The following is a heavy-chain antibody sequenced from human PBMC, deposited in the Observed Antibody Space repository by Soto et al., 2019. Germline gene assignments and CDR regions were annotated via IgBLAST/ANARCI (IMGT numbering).Heavy chain of an antibody. J-gene: IGHJ1*01. Sequence: QITLKESGPTLVKPTQTLTLTCTFSGFSLSTSGVGVGWIRQPPGKALEWLALIYWDDDNRYRPSLKSMLTITKDTSTNHVVLTMSNMDPVDTATYYCAHGVGFFQHWGQGALVTVSS. CDR3: AHGVGFFQH. CDR1: GFSLSTSGVG. V-gene: IGHV2-5*02. D-gene: IGHD2-8*01. CDR2: IYWDDDN.